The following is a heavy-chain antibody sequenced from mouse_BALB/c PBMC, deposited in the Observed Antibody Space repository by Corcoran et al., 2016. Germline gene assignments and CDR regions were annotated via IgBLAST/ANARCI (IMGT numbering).Heavy chain of an antibody. J-gene: IGHJ2*01. CDR3: AKAARGRYYFDY. V-gene: IGHV1-66*01. CDR1: GYSFTSYY. D-gene: IGHD6-1*01. CDR2: IFPGSGNT. Sequence: QVQLQQSGPELVKPGASVKLSCKASGYSFTSYYIHWVKQRPGQGLEWIGWIFPGSGNTKYNEKFKGKATLTADRSSSTAYMQLRSLTSEDSAVYLCAKAARGRYYFDYCGQGTTCTVSS.